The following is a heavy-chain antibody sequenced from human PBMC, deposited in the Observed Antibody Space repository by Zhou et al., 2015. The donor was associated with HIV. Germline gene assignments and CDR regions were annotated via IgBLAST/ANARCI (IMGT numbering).Heavy chain of an antibody. Sequence: QVQLVQSGAEVKKPGASVKGSCKASGYTFSSYYMHWVRQAPGQGLEWMGIINPSGDSTTYAQKFQGRVTMTRDTSTSTVYMDLSSLISEDTAVYYCARSYYDSSGPNAFDIWGQGTMVTVSS. D-gene: IGHD3-22*01. CDR1: GYTFSSYY. CDR2: INPSGDST. CDR3: ARSYYDSSGPNAFDI. V-gene: IGHV1-46*01. J-gene: IGHJ3*02.